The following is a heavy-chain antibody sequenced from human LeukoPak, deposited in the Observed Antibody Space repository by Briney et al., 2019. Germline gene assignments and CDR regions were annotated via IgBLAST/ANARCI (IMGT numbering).Heavy chain of an antibody. CDR1: GFTIGDNW. V-gene: IGHV3-7*04. CDR2: IRQDGNEK. Sequence: PGGSLRLSCTASGFTIGDNWMSWVRQAPEKGLEWVANIRQDGNEKFYLDSVKGRFTISRDNAKNSLYLQMNSLRAEDRAVYYCAREAQGGATALDLWGQGTLVTVSS. D-gene: IGHD1-26*01. J-gene: IGHJ5*02. CDR3: AREAQGGATALDL.